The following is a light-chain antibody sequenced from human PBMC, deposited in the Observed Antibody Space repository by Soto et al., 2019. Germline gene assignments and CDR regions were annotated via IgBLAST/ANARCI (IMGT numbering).Light chain of an antibody. CDR2: DAS. CDR1: QSIRTW. CDR3: QQYNSDLWT. Sequence: DIQMSQSPSTLSASVGDRVTITCRASQSIRTWLAWFQQKPGKAPKLLISDASSLESGVPSRFSGRGSRTEFTLTISSLQHDDFATYYCQQYNSDLWTLGQGNKSEI. J-gene: IGKJ1*01. V-gene: IGKV1-5*01.